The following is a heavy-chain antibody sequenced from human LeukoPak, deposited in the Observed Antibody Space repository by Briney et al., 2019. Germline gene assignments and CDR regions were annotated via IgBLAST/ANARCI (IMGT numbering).Heavy chain of an antibody. CDR2: IYSNGNT. CDR1: GASINNNY. CDR3: ASGTFDGPLYGTYWYFHV. D-gene: IGHD1-14*01. Sequence: PSEALSLTCAVSGASINNNYWTWVRQPPGKGLEWIGYIYSNGNTNYNPSLKGRVTMSIETSKNQFSLQLPSVTAADTAVYYCASGTFDGPLYGTYWYFHVWGRGTLVNVSS. J-gene: IGHJ2*01. V-gene: IGHV4-59*01.